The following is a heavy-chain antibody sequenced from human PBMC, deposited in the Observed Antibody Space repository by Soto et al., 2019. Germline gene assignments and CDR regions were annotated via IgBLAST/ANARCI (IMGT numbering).Heavy chain of an antibody. CDR1: GDSISSSTYY. CDR3: ARLWFGERPPDY. Sequence: QLQLQESGPGLVKPSETLSLTCTVSGDSISSSTYYWGWIRQPPGKGLEWIGSISYSGSTYYNPSLKSRVTMSVDTSKNQFSLKLSSVTAADAAVYFCARLWFGERPPDYWGQGTLVTVSS. V-gene: IGHV4-39*01. CDR2: ISYSGST. D-gene: IGHD3-10*01. J-gene: IGHJ4*02.